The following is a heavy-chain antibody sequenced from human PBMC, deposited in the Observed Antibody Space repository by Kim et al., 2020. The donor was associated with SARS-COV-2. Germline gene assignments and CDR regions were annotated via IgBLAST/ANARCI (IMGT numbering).Heavy chain of an antibody. D-gene: IGHD3-22*01. CDR3: ARAGDYDRSGYYGFFRH. Sequence: SVKGRFTISRDNAKNTLYLHMNSLRPEDTAVYYCARAGDYDRSGYYGFFRHWGQGALVTVSS. V-gene: IGHV3-74*01. J-gene: IGHJ1*01.